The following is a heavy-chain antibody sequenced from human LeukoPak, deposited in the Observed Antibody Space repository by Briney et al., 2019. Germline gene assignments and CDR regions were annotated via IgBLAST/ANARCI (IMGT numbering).Heavy chain of an antibody. CDR1: GFTFSSYW. J-gene: IGHJ4*02. CDR3: ARDQSAYDFWSGYPYYFDY. V-gene: IGHV3-7*01. D-gene: IGHD3-3*01. Sequence: GGSLRLSCAASGFTFSSYWMSWVRQAPGKGLEWVANIKQDGSEKYYVDSVKGRFTISRGNAKNSLYLQMNSLRAEDTAVYYCARDQSAYDFWSGYPYYFDYWGQGTLVTVSS. CDR2: IKQDGSEK.